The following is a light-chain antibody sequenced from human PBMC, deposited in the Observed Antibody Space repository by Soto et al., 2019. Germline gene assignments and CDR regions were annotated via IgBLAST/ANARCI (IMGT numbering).Light chain of an antibody. Sequence: QSVLTQPPSVSAAPGQKVTISCSGSSSNIGNNYVSWYQQLPGTAPKLLIYENNKRPSGIPGRFSGSKSGTSATLGITGLQTGDEAEYYCGTWDSSVSAGHVFGTGTKVTVL. CDR1: SSNIGNNY. CDR2: ENN. V-gene: IGLV1-51*02. J-gene: IGLJ1*01. CDR3: GTWDSSVSAGHV.